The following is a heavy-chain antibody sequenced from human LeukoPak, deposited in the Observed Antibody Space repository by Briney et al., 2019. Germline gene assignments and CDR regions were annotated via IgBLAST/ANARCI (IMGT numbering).Heavy chain of an antibody. J-gene: IGHJ4*02. D-gene: IGHD3-10*01. CDR1: GGSISSSSYY. V-gene: IGHV4-39*01. CDR3: ARKTITGTTRGYFDY. Sequence: SEALSLTCTVSGGSISSSSYYWGWIRQPPGKGLEWLGSIYYSGSTYYNPSLKSRVTISVDTSKNQFSLKLSSVTAADTAVYYCARKTITGTTRGYFDYWGQGTLVTVSS. CDR2: IYYSGST.